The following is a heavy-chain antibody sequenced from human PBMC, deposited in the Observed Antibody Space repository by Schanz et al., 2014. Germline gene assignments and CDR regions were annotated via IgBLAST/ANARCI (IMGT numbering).Heavy chain of an antibody. CDR3: AKTPREYCNYDNCPNWFDS. V-gene: IGHV3-23*01. D-gene: IGHD2-15*01. Sequence: EVQLLESGGGLVQPGGSLRLSCAASGFTFSAYAMTWVRQIPGEGLEWVSAISASGGTTYYADSVKGRFTISRDNSKNTLYLQMNSLRAEDTAVYYCAKTPREYCNYDNCPNWFDSWGQGTLVTASS. CDR1: GFTFSAYA. J-gene: IGHJ5*01. CDR2: ISASGGTT.